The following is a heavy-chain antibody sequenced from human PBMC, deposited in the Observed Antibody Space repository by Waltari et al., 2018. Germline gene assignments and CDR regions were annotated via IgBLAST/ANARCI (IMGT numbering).Heavy chain of an antibody. CDR3: ARGPYILTGYYKPYYYYGMDV. D-gene: IGHD3-9*01. CDR2: INHSGST. V-gene: IGHV4-34*01. CDR1: GGSFSGYY. J-gene: IGHJ6*02. Sequence: QVQLQQWGAGLLKPSETLSLTCAVYGGSFSGYYWSWIRQPPGKGLELIGEINHSGSTNYNPSLKSRVTISVDTSKNQFSLKLSSVTAADTAVYYCARGPYILTGYYKPYYYYGMDVWGQGTTVTVSS.